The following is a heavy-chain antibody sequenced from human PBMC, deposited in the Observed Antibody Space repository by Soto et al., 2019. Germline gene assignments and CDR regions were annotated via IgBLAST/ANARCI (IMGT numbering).Heavy chain of an antibody. V-gene: IGHV3-23*01. CDR3: AKGSSSTQFLNYYFYHMDV. D-gene: IGHD2-2*01. CDR1: GLSFPNYA. CDR2: IGGSGAYT. J-gene: IGHJ6*03. Sequence: LLESGGGLVQPGGSLRLSCVASGLSFPNYAMNWVRRAPGKGLEWVSGIGGSGAYTYYADSVKGRFTISRDNSKNTVYLQMNSLRGEDTAVYYCAKGSSSTQFLNYYFYHMDVWGKGTTVSVSS.